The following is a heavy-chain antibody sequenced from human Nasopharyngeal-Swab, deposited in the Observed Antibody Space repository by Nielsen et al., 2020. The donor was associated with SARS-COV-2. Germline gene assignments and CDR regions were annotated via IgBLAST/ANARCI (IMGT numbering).Heavy chain of an antibody. J-gene: IGHJ3*02. D-gene: IGHD4-17*01. V-gene: IGHV4-31*11. CDR3: ARSTTVTTFDI. Sequence: LRLSCAVYGGSFSGYYWSWIRQHPGKGLEWIGYIYYSGSTYYNPSLKSRVTISVDTSKNQFSLKLSSVTAADTAVYYCARSTTVTTFDIWGQGTMVTVSS. CDR2: IYYSGST. CDR1: GGSFSGYY.